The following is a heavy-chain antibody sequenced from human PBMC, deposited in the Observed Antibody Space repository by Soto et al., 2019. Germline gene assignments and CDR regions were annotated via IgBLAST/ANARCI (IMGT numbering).Heavy chain of an antibody. J-gene: IGHJ4*02. CDR1: GYTFTDLY. D-gene: IGHD2-15*01. CDR2: VDPRSGDR. Sequence: QVQLVQSGAELKKPGASVRVSCKPSGYTFTDLYIHWVRQAPGQGLEWMGWVDPRSGDRRNTQKFQGRVTMNRDTATCTVYMELKSLTSDDTAGYHCARDNYCPLDYWGQGTLVTVTS. CDR3: ARDNYCPLDY. V-gene: IGHV1-2*02.